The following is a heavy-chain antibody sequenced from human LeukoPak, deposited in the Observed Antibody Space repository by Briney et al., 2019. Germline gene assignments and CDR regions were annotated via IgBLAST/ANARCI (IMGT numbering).Heavy chain of an antibody. CDR3: ARQGSGWLYYFDY. J-gene: IGHJ4*02. V-gene: IGHV4-31*03. Sequence: SETLSLTCTVSGGSISSGGYYRSWIRQHPGKGLEWIGYIYYSGSIYYNPSLKSRVTISVDTSKNQFSLKLSSVTAADTAVYYCARQGSGWLYYFDYWGQGTLVTVSS. CDR1: GGSISSGGYY. D-gene: IGHD6-19*01. CDR2: IYYSGSI.